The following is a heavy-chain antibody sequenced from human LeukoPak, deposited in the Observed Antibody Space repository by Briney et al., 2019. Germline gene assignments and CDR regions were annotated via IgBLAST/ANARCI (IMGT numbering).Heavy chain of an antibody. D-gene: IGHD1-26*01. CDR1: GFTFSSYG. J-gene: IGHJ3*02. V-gene: IGHV3-30*18. CDR3: AKDLGYSGSYFPQSDAFDI. Sequence: PGGSLRLSCAASGFTFSSYGMHWVRQAPGKGLEWVAVISYDGSNKYYADSVKGRFTISRDNSKNTLYLQMNSLRAEDTAVYYCAKDLGYSGSYFPQSDAFDIWGQGTMVTVSS. CDR2: ISYDGSNK.